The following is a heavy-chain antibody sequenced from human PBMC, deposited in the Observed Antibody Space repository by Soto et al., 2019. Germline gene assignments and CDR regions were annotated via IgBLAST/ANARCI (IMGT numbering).Heavy chain of an antibody. CDR1: GGSISSGGYS. CDR3: ARGSIAAAADGNFDY. D-gene: IGHD6-13*01. Sequence: QLQLQESGSGLVKPSQTLSLTCAVSGGSISSGGYSWSWIRQPPGKGLEWIGYIYHSGSTYYNPSLKSRVTISVDRSKNQFSLKLSSVTAADTAVYYCARGSIAAAADGNFDYWGQGTLVTVSS. V-gene: IGHV4-30-2*01. CDR2: IYHSGST. J-gene: IGHJ4*02.